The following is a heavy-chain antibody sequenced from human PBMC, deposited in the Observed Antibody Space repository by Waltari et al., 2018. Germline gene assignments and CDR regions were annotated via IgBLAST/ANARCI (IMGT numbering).Heavy chain of an antibody. CDR2: IYYSGST. D-gene: IGHD6-19*01. CDR1: GGSISSSSYY. J-gene: IGHJ4*02. Sequence: QLQLQESGPGLVKPSETLSLTCTVSGGSISSSSYYWGWIRQPPGKGLEWIGSIYYSGSTYYNPSLKSRVTISVDTSKDQFSMKLSSVTAADTAVYYCARDGNMQWRRVYFDYWGQGTLVTVSS. V-gene: IGHV4-39*02. CDR3: ARDGNMQWRRVYFDY.